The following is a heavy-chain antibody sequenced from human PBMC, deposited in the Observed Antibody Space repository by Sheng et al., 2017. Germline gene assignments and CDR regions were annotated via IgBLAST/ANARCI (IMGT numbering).Heavy chain of an antibody. CDR1: GFSLSTSGVG. V-gene: IGHV2-5*01. J-gene: IGHJ5*02. CDR3: AHSPGRYFDWLLHNWFDP. Sequence: QITLKESGPTLVKPTQTLTLTCTFSGFSLSTSGVGVGWIRQPPGKALEWLALIYWNDDKRYSPSLKSRLTITKDTSKNQVVLTMTNMDPVDTATYYCAHSPGRYFDWLLHNWFDPWGQGTLVTVSS. CDR2: IYWNDDK. D-gene: IGHD3-9*01.